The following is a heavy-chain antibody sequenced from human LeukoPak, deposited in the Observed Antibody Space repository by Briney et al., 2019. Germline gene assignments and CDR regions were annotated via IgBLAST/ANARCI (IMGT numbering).Heavy chain of an antibody. CDR3: AKGLGYCSDGVCYYYYYMDV. Sequence: GGSLRLSCEASGFTFSIYAMSWVRQTPGKGLEWVSAISGSDDGTYHADSVKGRLTISRDNSKNTLYLQMNSLRAEDTAVYYCAKGLGYCSDGVCYYYYYMDVWGKGTTVTVSS. V-gene: IGHV3-23*01. D-gene: IGHD2-8*01. J-gene: IGHJ6*03. CDR1: GFTFSIYA. CDR2: ISGSDDGT.